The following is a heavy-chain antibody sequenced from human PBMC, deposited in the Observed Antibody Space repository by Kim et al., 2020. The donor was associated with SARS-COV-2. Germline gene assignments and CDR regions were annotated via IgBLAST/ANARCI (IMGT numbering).Heavy chain of an antibody. CDR1: GYSFTSYW. CDR3: ARIGYSGYDLPKYYYYGMGV. V-gene: IGHV5-51*01. Sequence: GESLKISCKGSGYSFTSYWIGWVRQMPGKGLEWMGIIYPGDSDPRYSPSFQGQVTLSADKSISTAYLQWGSLKASDTAMYYCARIGYSGYDLPKYYYYGMGVGRRGTTGTVS. CDR2: IYPGDSDP. D-gene: IGHD5-12*01. J-gene: IGHJ6*02.